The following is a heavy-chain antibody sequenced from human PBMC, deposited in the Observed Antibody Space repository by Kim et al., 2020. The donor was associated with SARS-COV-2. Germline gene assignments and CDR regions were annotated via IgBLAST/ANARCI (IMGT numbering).Heavy chain of an antibody. CDR3: AKGGSASSYRELDN. D-gene: IGHD1-26*01. CDR2: ITGSGDRT. J-gene: IGHJ4*02. V-gene: IGHV3-23*01. CDR1: GFIFSSHA. Sequence: GGSLRLSCTASGFIFSSHAMTWVRQAPGKGLEWVSVITGSGDRTYYADFVKGRFTISRDNSKNTLYLQMNSLRGEDTAQYYCAKGGSASSYRELDNWGQGTLVTVSS.